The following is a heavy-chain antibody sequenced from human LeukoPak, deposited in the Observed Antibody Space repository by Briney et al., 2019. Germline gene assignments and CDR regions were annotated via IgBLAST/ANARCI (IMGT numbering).Heavy chain of an antibody. CDR1: GGSISSYY. V-gene: IGHV4-4*09. Sequence: SETLSLTCTVSGGSISSYYWSWIRQPPGKGLEWIGYTYTSGSTNYNPSLKSRVTISVDTSKNQFSLKLSSVTAADTAVYYCARARYYYYYYMDVWGKGTTVTVSS. CDR3: ARARYYYYYYMDV. J-gene: IGHJ6*03. CDR2: TYTSGST.